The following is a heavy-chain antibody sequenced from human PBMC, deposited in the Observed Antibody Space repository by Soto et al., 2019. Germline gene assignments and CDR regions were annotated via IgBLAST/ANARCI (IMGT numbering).Heavy chain of an antibody. D-gene: IGHD4-17*01. Sequence: GGSLRLSCAASGFTFSSYGMHWVRQAPGKGLEWVAVIWYNGSDKKYADSVKGRSTISRDNSEKTLYLQMNSLGAEDTAVYYCAKDYGDWTGLYYYGMDVWGQGTTVTVSS. J-gene: IGHJ6*02. CDR2: IWYNGSDK. CDR1: GFTFSSYG. V-gene: IGHV3-33*06. CDR3: AKDYGDWTGLYYYGMDV.